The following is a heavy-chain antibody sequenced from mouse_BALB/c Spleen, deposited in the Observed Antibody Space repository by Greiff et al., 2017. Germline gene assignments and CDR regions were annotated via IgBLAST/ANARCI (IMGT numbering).Heavy chain of an antibody. V-gene: IGHV5-6-3*01. CDR2: INSNGGST. Sequence: EVQRVESGGGLVQPGGSLKLSCAASGFTFSSYGMSWVRQTPDKRLELVATINSNGGSTYYPDSVKGRFTISRDNAKNTLYLQMSSLRSEDTAMYYCARWWLASYAMDYWGQGTSVTVSS. D-gene: IGHD2-13*01. CDR1: GFTFSSYG. J-gene: IGHJ4*01. CDR3: ARWWLASYAMDY.